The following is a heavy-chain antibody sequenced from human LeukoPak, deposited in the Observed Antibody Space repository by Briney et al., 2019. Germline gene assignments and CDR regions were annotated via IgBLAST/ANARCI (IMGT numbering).Heavy chain of an antibody. D-gene: IGHD3-10*01. CDR2: IIPTFGTA. J-gene: IGHJ3*02. V-gene: IGHV1-69*13. CDR3: ARARYRGGGDAFDI. CDR1: GGTFSSYA. Sequence: ASVKVSCKASGGTFSSYAISWVRQAPGQGLEWMGGIIPTFGTANYAQKFQGRVTITADESTSTAYMELSSLRSEDTAVYYCARARYRGGGDAFDIWGQGTMVTVSS.